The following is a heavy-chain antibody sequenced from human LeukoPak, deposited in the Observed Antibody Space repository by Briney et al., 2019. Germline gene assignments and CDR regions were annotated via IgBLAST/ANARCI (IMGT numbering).Heavy chain of an antibody. CDR3: ARVIKSAYYYGSGSDGYDY. V-gene: IGHV1-46*01. D-gene: IGHD3-10*01. Sequence: ASVKVSCKASGYTFTSYYMHWVRQAPGQGIEWMGIINPSGGSTSYAQKFQGRVTINRDTSTSTVYMELSSLRSEDTAVYYCARVIKSAYYYGSGSDGYDYWGQGTLVTVSS. CDR1: GYTFTSYY. J-gene: IGHJ4*02. CDR2: INPSGGST.